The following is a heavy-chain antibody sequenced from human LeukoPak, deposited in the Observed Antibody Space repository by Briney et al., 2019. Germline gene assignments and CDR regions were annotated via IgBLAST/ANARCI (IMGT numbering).Heavy chain of an antibody. V-gene: IGHV3-21*01. J-gene: IGHJ6*02. CDR2: ISSSSSYI. D-gene: IGHD6-13*01. Sequence: GGSLRLSCAASGFTFSSYSMNWVRQAPGKGLEWVSSISSSSSYIYYADSVKGRFTIPRDNAKNSLYLQMNGLRAEDTAVYYCARDPPMAAAGNRAMDVWGQGTTVTVSS. CDR1: GFTFSSYS. CDR3: ARDPPMAAAGNRAMDV.